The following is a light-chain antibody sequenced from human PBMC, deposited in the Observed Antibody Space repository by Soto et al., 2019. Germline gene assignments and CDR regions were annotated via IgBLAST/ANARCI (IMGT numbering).Light chain of an antibody. J-gene: IGKJ5*01. CDR1: QSISSN. CDR2: RTS. CDR3: QQYNNWPIT. V-gene: IGKV3-15*01. Sequence: EIVMTQSPATLSVSPVERATLSCRASQSISSNLAWYQQKPGQAPRLLMFRTSSRATGFPARFSGSGSGTEFNLTISSLQSEDFAVYYCQQYNNWPITFGQGTRLEIK.